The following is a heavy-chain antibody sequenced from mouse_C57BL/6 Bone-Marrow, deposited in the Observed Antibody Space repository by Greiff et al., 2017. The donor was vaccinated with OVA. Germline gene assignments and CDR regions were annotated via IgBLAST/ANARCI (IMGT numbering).Heavy chain of an antibody. D-gene: IGHD4-1*01. V-gene: IGHV5-9-1*02. CDR1: GFTFSSYA. CDR3: TRGTGGVSFDY. Sequence: EVKLMESGEGLVKPGGSLKLSCAASGFTFSSYAMSWVRQTPEKRLEWVAYISSGGDYIYYADTVKGRFTISRDNARNTLYLQMSSLKSEDTAMYYCTRGTGGVSFDYWGQGTTLTVSS. CDR2: ISSGGDYI. J-gene: IGHJ2*01.